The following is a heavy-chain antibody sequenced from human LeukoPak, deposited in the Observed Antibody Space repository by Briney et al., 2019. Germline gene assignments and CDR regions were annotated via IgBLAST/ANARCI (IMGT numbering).Heavy chain of an antibody. CDR3: ASGGGGMVIGDY. CDR2: ISASATSI. J-gene: IGHJ4*02. V-gene: IGHV3-21*01. Sequence: GGSLRLSCATSGFTFSDYTMNWVRRAPGKGLEWVSFISASATSIYYADSVRGRFTISRDNAKSSLYLQMNSLRADDTAVYYCASGGGGMVIGDYWGQGTLVTVSS. D-gene: IGHD3-16*01. CDR1: GFTFSDYT.